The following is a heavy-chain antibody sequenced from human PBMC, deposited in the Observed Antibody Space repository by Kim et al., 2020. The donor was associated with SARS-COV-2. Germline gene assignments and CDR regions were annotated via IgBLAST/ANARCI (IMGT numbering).Heavy chain of an antibody. J-gene: IGHJ6*02. CDR1: GFTFSDYY. V-gene: IGHV3-11*06. D-gene: IGHD7-27*01. Sequence: GGSLRLFCAASGFTFSDYYMSWIRQAPGKGLEWVSYISSSSSYTNYADSVKGRFTISRDNAKNSLYLQMNSLRAEDTAVYYCARDGDPVGLITYYYYGMDVWGQGTTVTVSS. CDR3: ARDGDPVGLITYYYYGMDV. CDR2: ISSSSSYT.